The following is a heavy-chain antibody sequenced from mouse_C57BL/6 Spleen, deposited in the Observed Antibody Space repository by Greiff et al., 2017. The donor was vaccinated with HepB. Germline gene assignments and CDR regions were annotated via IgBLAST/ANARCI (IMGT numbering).Heavy chain of an antibody. J-gene: IGHJ3*01. CDR2: IDPETGGT. CDR1: GYTFTDYE. V-gene: IGHV1-15*01. Sequence: VQLQQSGAELVRPGASVTLSCKASGYTFTDYEMHWVKQTPVHGLEWIGAIDPETGGTAYNQKFKGKAILTADKSSSTAYMELRSLTSEDSAVYYCTRDGPWGFAYWGQGTLVTVSA. D-gene: IGHD2-3*01. CDR3: TRDGPWGFAY.